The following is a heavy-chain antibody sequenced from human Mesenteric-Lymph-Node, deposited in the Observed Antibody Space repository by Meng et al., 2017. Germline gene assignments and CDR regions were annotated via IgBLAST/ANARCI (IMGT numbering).Heavy chain of an antibody. CDR3: ARGKQDAWELLAY. J-gene: IGHJ4*02. Sequence: GPRRLTPSVALALTWCFSGVSIRSNIRGTWVRQPPGKGLEWIGDIDDSGSTNYNPSLNSRISISLDKSKNHFSLKVNSVTAADTAVYYCARGKQDAWELLAYWGQGALVTVSS. CDR1: GVSIRSNIR. V-gene: IGHV4-4*02. CDR2: IDDSGST. D-gene: IGHD1-26*01.